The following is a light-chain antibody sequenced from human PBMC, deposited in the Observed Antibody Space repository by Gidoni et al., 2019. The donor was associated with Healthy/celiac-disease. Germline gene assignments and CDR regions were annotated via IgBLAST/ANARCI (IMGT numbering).Light chain of an antibody. V-gene: IGKV3-11*01. CDR2: DAS. Sequence: EIVLTQSPATLSLSPGERATLSCRASQSVSSYLAWYQQKPGQAPRLLIYDASNRATGIPARFSGSGSGTDCTLTISSLEPEYFAVYYCQQRSNWLWTFGQGTKVEIK. CDR3: QQRSNWLWT. J-gene: IGKJ1*01. CDR1: QSVSSY.